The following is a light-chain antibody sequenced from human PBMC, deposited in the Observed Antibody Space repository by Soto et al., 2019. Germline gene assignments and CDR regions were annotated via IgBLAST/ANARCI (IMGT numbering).Light chain of an antibody. J-gene: IGKJ1*01. CDR1: QSVGSN. CDR3: QQYNIWPPDRT. CDR2: DAS. V-gene: IGKV3-15*01. Sequence: EIVMTQSPATLSVSPGERATLSCRASQSVGSNLAWYQQRPGQAPRLLIYDASTSATGVPSRFSGSGSGTEFTLPSTSLQCRDIGMYFFQQYNIWPPDRTFGQGTKVEIK.